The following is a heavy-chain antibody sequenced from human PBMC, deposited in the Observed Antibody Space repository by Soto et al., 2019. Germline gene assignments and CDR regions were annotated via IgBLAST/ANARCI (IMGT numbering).Heavy chain of an antibody. CDR3: ASGLDYYESSATSSHLDY. CDR1: GGTFSSYA. Sequence: GASVKVSCKASGGTFSSYAISWVLQAPGQGLEWMGGIIPIFGTANYAQKFQGRVTITADESTSTAYLKLTSLRSEDTAVYYCASGLDYYESSATSSHLDYWGQGTLVTVSS. J-gene: IGHJ4*02. D-gene: IGHD3-22*01. V-gene: IGHV1-69*13. CDR2: IIPIFGTA.